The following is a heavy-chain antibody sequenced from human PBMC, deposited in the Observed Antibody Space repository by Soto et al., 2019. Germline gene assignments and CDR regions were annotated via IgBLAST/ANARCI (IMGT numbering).Heavy chain of an antibody. CDR3: ARLGSIGHPYYYAVDV. CDR2: ISSDGRDI. V-gene: IGHV3-11*01. Sequence: GGSLRLSCSASGFIFTDYYMTWIRQAPGKGLEWVSHISSDGRDIYYADSMEGRLSVSRDNSENSLFLQMDSLRAEDTAVYYCARLGSIGHPYYYAVDVWGQGTPVTVSS. J-gene: IGHJ6*02. D-gene: IGHD1-26*01. CDR1: GFIFTDYY.